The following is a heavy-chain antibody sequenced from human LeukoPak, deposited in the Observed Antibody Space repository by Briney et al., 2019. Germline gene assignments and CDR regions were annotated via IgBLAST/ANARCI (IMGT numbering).Heavy chain of an antibody. CDR2: INHSGST. D-gene: IGHD4-17*01. V-gene: IGHV4-34*01. J-gene: IGHJ4*02. CDR1: GGSFSGYY. Sequence: SETLSLTCAVYGGSFSGYYWSWIRQPPGKGLEWIGEINHSGSTNYNPSLKSRVTISVDTSKNQFPLKLSSVTAADTAVYYCARTMTTAIAYYFDYWGQGTLVTVSS. CDR3: ARTMTTAIAYYFDY.